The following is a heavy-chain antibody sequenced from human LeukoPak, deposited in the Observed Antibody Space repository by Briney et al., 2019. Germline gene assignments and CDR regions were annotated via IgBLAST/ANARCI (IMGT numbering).Heavy chain of an antibody. Sequence: SETLSLTCAVYGGSFSGYYWSWIRQPPGKGLEWIGEINHSGSTNYNPSLKSRVTISVDTSKNQFSLKLSSVTAADTAVYYCASTPRGNYYDSSGPSPHYFDYWGQGTLVTVSS. CDR3: ASTPRGNYYDSSGPSPHYFDY. V-gene: IGHV4-34*01. CDR1: GGSFSGYY. J-gene: IGHJ4*02. CDR2: INHSGST. D-gene: IGHD3-22*01.